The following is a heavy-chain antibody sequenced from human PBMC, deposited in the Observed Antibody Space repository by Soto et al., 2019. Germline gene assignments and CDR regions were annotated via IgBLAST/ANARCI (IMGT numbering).Heavy chain of an antibody. V-gene: IGHV4-4*02. Sequence: QVQLQESGPGLVKPSGTLSLTCAVSGGSVTISNWWRWVRQTPGKGLEWIGQIHDSGSTNYNPALTSRVTISVDKSKSQFSLEMKSVTAADTAVYYWARGGYYFYMDVWGKGPTVTVSS. CDR1: GGSVTISNW. J-gene: IGHJ6*03. D-gene: IGHD1-26*01. CDR3: ARGGYYFYMDV. CDR2: IHDSGST.